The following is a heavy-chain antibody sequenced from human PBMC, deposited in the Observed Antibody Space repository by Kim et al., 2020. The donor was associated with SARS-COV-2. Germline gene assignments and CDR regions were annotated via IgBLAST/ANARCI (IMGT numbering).Heavy chain of an antibody. V-gene: IGHV4-31*02. D-gene: IGHD3-3*01. CDR3: ARAGATIFGVVSAFDI. Sequence: SLKSRVTKSVDPSKNQFALKLSSVTAADTAVYYCARAGATIFGVVSAFDIWGQGTMVTVSS. J-gene: IGHJ3*02.